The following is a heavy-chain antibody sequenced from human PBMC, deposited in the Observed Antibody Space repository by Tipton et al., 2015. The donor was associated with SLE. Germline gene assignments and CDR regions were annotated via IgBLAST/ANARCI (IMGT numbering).Heavy chain of an antibody. CDR2: IYPGDSDT. J-gene: IGHJ5*02. D-gene: IGHD2-15*01. V-gene: IGHV5-51*03. Sequence: QLVQSGAEVKKPGESLKISCKGRRYSFTSYWIGWVRQMPGKGLEWMGIIYPGDSDTRYSPSFQGQVTISADKSSSTAYLQWSSLKASDTAMYYCARSLFRYCSGGGCYSGWFDPWGQGTLVTVSS. CDR1: RYSFTSYW. CDR3: ARSLFRYCSGGGCYSGWFDP.